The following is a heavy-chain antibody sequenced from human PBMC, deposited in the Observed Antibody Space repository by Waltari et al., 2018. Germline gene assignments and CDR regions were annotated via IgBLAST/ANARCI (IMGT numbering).Heavy chain of an antibody. D-gene: IGHD6-19*01. CDR1: GFTFSSYA. CDR2: ISYDGSNK. CDR3: ARGKQWLVIYYCGMDV. Sequence: QVQPVESGGGVVQPGRSLRLSCAASGFTFSSYAMHWVRQAPGKGLEWVAVISYDGSNKYYADSVKGRFTISRDNSKNTLYLQMNSLRAEDTAVYYCARGKQWLVIYYCGMDVWGQGTTVTVSS. V-gene: IGHV3-30-3*01. J-gene: IGHJ6*02.